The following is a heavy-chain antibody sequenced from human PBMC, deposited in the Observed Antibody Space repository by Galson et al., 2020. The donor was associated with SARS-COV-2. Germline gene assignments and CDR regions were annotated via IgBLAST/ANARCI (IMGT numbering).Heavy chain of an antibody. CDR1: GFTFSSYA. V-gene: IGHV3-30-3*01. CDR2: ISYDGSNK. Sequence: GESLKISCAASGFTFSSYAMHWVRQAPGKGLEWVAVISYDGSNKYYADSVKGRFTISRDNSKNTLYLQMNSLRAEDTAVYYCARDPMPSITIFGVVGYWGQGTLVTVSS. CDR3: ARDPMPSITIFGVVGY. D-gene: IGHD3-3*01. J-gene: IGHJ4*02.